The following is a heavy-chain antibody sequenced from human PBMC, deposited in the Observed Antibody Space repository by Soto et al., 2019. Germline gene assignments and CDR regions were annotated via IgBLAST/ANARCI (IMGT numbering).Heavy chain of an antibody. CDR3: GRDGSGGIIDS. V-gene: IGHV1-18*01. CDR2: ISVFNGNT. J-gene: IGHJ3*01. CDR1: GYTFTGYG. Sequence: QVQLVQSGAEVKKPGASVKVSCKTSGYTFTGYGINWVRQAPGHALEWMGWISVFNGNTKYGQNIQDRVIMTTDTSTSTAYMELRSLRSDGTAVYFCGRDGSGGIIDSWGQGTMLIVSS. D-gene: IGHD2-15*01.